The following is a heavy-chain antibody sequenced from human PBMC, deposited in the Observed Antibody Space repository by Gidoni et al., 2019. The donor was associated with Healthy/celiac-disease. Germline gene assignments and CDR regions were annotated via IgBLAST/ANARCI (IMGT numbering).Heavy chain of an antibody. CDR3: ARDGYCSGGSCWADAFDI. CDR2: ISSSSSTI. V-gene: IGHV3-48*01. Sequence: EVQLVESGGGLVQPGGSLRLSCAASGFTFSSYSMNWVRQAPGKGLEWVSYISSSSSTIYYADSVKGRFTISRDNAKNSLYLQMNSLRAEDTAVYYCARDGYCSGGSCWADAFDIWGQGTMVTVSS. J-gene: IGHJ3*02. D-gene: IGHD2-15*01. CDR1: GFTFSSYS.